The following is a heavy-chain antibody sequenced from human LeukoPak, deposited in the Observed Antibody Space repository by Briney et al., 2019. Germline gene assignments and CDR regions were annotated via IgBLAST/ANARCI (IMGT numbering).Heavy chain of an antibody. CDR2: IYYSGST. J-gene: IGHJ6*03. CDR1: GGSISSHY. Sequence: PSETLSLTCTVSGGSISSHYWSWIRQPPGKGLEWIGYIYYSGSTNYNPSLKSRVTISVDTSKNQFSLKLSSVTAADTAVYYCARIMPVKNYYYYYMDVWGKGTTVTVSS. V-gene: IGHV4-59*11. D-gene: IGHD2-2*01. CDR3: ARIMPVKNYYYYYMDV.